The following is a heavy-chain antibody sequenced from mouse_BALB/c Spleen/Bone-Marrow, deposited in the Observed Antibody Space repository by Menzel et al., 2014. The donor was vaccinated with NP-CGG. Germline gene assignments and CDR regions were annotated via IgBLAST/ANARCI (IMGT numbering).Heavy chain of an antibody. Sequence: EVQLQQSGPELVKPGASVKISCKASGYSFTGYNMNWVKQSNGQSLEWIGNIDPYYGGTSYNQKFKGKATLTVDTSSSTAYMQLNSLTSEDAASNYCARSGTYSSSPYDYAMDYWGQGTSVTVSS. CDR1: GYSFTGYN. CDR2: IDPYYGGT. J-gene: IGHJ4*01. V-gene: IGHV1-39*01. CDR3: ARSGTYSSSPYDYAMDY. D-gene: IGHD1-1*01.